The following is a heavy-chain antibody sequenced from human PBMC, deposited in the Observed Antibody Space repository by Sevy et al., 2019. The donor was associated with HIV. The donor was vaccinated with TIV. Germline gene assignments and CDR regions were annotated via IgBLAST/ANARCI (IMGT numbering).Heavy chain of an antibody. CDR3: ARAPGAVIAAGLYYFDY. CDR2: ISYDGDNK. CDR1: GFTFSSYA. V-gene: IGHV3-30*04. D-gene: IGHD6-13*01. Sequence: GGSLRLSCAASGFTFSSYAMHWVRQAPGKGLGWVAIISYDGDNKYYPDSVKGRFTISRDNSKNTLYLHMNSLRAEDTAVYYCARAPGAVIAAGLYYFDYWGQGTLVTVSS. J-gene: IGHJ4*02.